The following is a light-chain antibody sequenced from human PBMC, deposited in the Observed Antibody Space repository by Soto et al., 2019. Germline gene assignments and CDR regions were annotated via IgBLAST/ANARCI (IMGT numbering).Light chain of an antibody. J-gene: IGKJ5*01. CDR2: DAS. CDR3: QQYDNLPLT. CDR1: QGIRDT. Sequence: IQMTQSPSSLSASVGDRVTITCRASQGIRDTLGWYQQKPGEAPKLLIYDASNLETGVPSRFSGSGSGTDFTFTISSLQPEDIATYYCQQYDNLPLTFGQGTRLEIK. V-gene: IGKV1-33*01.